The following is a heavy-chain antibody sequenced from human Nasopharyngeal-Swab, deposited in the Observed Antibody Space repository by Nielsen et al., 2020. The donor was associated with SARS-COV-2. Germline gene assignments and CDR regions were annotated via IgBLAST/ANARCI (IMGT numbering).Heavy chain of an antibody. CDR1: GFSFNNYG. Sequence: GGSLRLSCTASGFSFNNYGMYWVRQAPGKGLEWVAVISYEGSKKFYAESVEGRFTISRDYSKSTLYLQMDSLRTEDTAMYYCAKANVLFWFGQFKNDGFDIWGQGTMVAVSS. J-gene: IGHJ3*02. CDR3: AKANVLFWFGQFKNDGFDI. V-gene: IGHV3-30*18. D-gene: IGHD3-10*01. CDR2: ISYEGSKK.